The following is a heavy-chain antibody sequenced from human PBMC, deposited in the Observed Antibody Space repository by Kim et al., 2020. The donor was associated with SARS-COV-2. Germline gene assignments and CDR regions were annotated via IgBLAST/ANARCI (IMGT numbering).Heavy chain of an antibody. Sequence: GGSLRLSCAASGFTFSSYAMSWVRQAPGKGLEWVSAISGSGGSTYYADSVKGRFTISRDNSKNTLYLQMNSLSAEDTAVYYCANLDYAYVWGSYAALDYWGQGTLVTVSS. D-gene: IGHD3-16*01. CDR3: ANLDYAYVWGSYAALDY. CDR2: ISGSGGST. J-gene: IGHJ4*02. CDR1: GFTFSSYA. V-gene: IGHV3-23*01.